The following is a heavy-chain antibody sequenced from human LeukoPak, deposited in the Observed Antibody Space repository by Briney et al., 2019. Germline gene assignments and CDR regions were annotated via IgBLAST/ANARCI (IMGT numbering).Heavy chain of an antibody. D-gene: IGHD3-22*01. Sequence: GASVKVSCKASGYTLTAYYIYWVRQAPGQGLEWMGRINPNSGGTDYAQNFQGRVTLTRDTSISTAYMELSSLRSEDTAVYYCATVYDTGGAFDIWGQGTMVTVSS. CDR1: GYTLTAYY. V-gene: IGHV1-2*06. CDR3: ATVYDTGGAFDI. J-gene: IGHJ3*02. CDR2: INPNSGGT.